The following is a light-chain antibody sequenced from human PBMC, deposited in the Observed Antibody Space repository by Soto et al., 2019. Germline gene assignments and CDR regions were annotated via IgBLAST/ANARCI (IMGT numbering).Light chain of an antibody. CDR1: QSISSY. CDR3: QHSSSTPQT. Sequence: DIQMTQSPSSLSASVGERVTITCRASQSISSYLSWYQQKPGKAPKLLINVASTLQSGVPSRFSGSGSATDFTLAISSLQPEDFATYYCQHSSSTPQTFGGGTRVEIK. V-gene: IGKV1-39*01. J-gene: IGKJ4*01. CDR2: VAS.